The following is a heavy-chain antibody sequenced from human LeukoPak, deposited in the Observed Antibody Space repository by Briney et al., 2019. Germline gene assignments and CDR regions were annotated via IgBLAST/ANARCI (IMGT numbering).Heavy chain of an antibody. Sequence: PGGSLRLSCAASGFTFSSYGMSWVRQAPGKGLEWVSAISGSGGSTYYADSVKGRFTISRDNSKNTLYLQMNSLRAEDTAVYYCAKTNHDSSGYYLTYYYYYMDVWGKGTTVTISS. J-gene: IGHJ6*03. CDR1: GFTFSSYG. V-gene: IGHV3-23*01. CDR2: ISGSGGST. CDR3: AKTNHDSSGYYLTYYYYYMDV. D-gene: IGHD3-22*01.